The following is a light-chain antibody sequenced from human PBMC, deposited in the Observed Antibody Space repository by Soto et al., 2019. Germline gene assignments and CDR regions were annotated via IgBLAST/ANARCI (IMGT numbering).Light chain of an antibody. J-gene: IGKJ1*01. V-gene: IGKV3-20*01. CDR2: GTY. CDR1: QSISGNY. Sequence: EVVLTQCRGTVSLSPGXXXXLXXXASQSISGNYLAWYQHKPGQAPRLLISGTYARATGIPDRFSGSGSGTDFTLTISSLEPEDFAVYYCQQYGNSPRTFGQGTKVDIK. CDR3: QQYGNSPRT.